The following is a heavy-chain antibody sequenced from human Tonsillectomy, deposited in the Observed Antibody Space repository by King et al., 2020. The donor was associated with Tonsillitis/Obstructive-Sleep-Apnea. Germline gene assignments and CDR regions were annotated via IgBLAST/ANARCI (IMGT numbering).Heavy chain of an antibody. CDR1: GFTFSDYY. Sequence: VQLVESGGGLVKPGGSLRLSCAASGFTFSDYYMSWIRQAPGEGLEWDSYMSSSSSYKNYADSVKGRFTLSRDNAKNSLYLQMNSLRAEDTAVYYCARDRYYDFWSGYLFDYWGQGTLVTVSS. CDR2: MSSSSSYK. D-gene: IGHD3-3*01. V-gene: IGHV3-11*05. CDR3: ARDRYYDFWSGYLFDY. J-gene: IGHJ4*02.